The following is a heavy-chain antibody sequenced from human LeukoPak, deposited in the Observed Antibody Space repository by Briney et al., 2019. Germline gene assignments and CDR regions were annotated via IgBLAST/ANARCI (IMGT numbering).Heavy chain of an antibody. V-gene: IGHV3-53*01. CDR1: GFTVSSNY. D-gene: IGHD5-18*01. CDR3: ARVENTAMTY. Sequence: GGSLRLSCAASGFTVSSNYMSWVRQAPGKGLECVTVIYTGGSTYYADSVKGRFTISRDNSKNTLYLQMNSLRAEDTAVYYCARVENTAMTYWGQGTLVTVSS. CDR2: IYTGGST. J-gene: IGHJ4*02.